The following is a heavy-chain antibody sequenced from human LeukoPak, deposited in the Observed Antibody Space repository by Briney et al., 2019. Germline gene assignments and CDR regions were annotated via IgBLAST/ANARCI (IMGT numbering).Heavy chain of an antibody. Sequence: EASVKVSCKPSGYFFTSYYMHWVRQAPGQGLEWMGVINPRGGGATYAQNFQGRVTLTSDTSTSTFYIELSSLRSEDTAVYYCARERGYCGAGTCYHFDNWGQGTLVTVSS. CDR3: ARERGYCGAGTCYHFDN. J-gene: IGHJ4*02. CDR2: INPRGGGA. V-gene: IGHV1-46*01. D-gene: IGHD2-15*01. CDR1: GYFFTSYY.